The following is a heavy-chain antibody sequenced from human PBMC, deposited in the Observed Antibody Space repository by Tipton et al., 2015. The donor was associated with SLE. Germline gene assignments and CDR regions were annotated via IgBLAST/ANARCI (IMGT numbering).Heavy chain of an antibody. J-gene: IGHJ4*02. CDR2: IRRQGYGGPT. V-gene: IGHV3-49*03. Sequence: SLRLSCTGSGFSFGDFALSWFRQAPGKGLEWLGFIRRQGYGGPTQYAASVKGRFTISRDNSKNTLYLQMNSLRAEDTAVYYCAKDLRGYSFDYWGQGTQVTVSS. D-gene: IGHD5-18*01. CDR1: GFSFGDFA. CDR3: AKDLRGYSFDY.